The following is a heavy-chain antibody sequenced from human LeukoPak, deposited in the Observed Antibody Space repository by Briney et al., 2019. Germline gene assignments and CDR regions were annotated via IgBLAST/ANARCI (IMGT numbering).Heavy chain of an antibody. V-gene: IGHV3-7*01. CDR1: GFKFSTYW. Sequence: GGSLRLSCVASGFKFSTYWMSWVRQAPGKGLERVANIKQDGSDKYYVDSVKGRFTISRDNTKNSLYLQMNSLRAEDTAVYYCASYILTGYYNGHDAFDIWGQGTMVIVSS. CDR2: IKQDGSDK. D-gene: IGHD3-9*01. CDR3: ASYILTGYYNGHDAFDI. J-gene: IGHJ3*02.